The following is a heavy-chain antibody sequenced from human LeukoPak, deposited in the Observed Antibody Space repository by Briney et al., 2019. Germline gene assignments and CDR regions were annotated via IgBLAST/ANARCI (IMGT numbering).Heavy chain of an antibody. Sequence: GGSLRLSCAASGFTFSSYSMNWVRQAPGKGLEWVSGISWNSGNIGYADSVKGRFTISRDNAKNSLYLQINSLRAEDTALYYCAKGAAMVSESLFDYWGQGTLVTVSS. J-gene: IGHJ4*02. CDR2: ISWNSGNI. V-gene: IGHV3-9*01. CDR1: GFTFSSYS. CDR3: AKGAAMVSESLFDY. D-gene: IGHD5-18*01.